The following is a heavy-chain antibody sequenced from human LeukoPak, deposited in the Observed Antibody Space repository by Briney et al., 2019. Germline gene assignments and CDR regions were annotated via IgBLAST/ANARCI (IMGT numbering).Heavy chain of an antibody. D-gene: IGHD3-22*01. CDR1: GFTFSNYA. Sequence: GGSLRLSCAASGFTFSNYAMSWVRQAPGKGLEWVSAISVSGGSTYYADSVKGRFTISRDNSKNTLYLQMNSLRAEDMAVYYCAKADDSSGYYGGYYFDYWGQGTLVTVSS. CDR3: AKADDSSGYYGGYYFDY. CDR2: ISVSGGST. J-gene: IGHJ4*02. V-gene: IGHV3-23*01.